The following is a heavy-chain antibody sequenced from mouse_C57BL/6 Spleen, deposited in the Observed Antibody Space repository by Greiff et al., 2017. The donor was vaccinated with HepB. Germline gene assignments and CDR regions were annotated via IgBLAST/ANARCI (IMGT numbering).Heavy chain of an antibody. J-gene: IGHJ2*01. V-gene: IGHV1-64*01. CDR2: IHPNSGST. CDR3: ARNWDDY. Sequence: QVQLQQPGAELVKPGASVKLSCKASGYNFTSDGRDWVKQRPGQGLEWIGMIHPNSGSTNYNEKFKSKATLTVDKSSSTAYMQLSSLTSEDSAVYYCARNWDDYWGQGTTLTVSS. D-gene: IGHD4-1*01. CDR1: GYNFTSDG.